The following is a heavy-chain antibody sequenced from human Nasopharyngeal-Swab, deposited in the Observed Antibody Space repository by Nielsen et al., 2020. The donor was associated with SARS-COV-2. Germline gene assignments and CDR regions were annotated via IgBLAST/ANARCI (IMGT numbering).Heavy chain of an antibody. CDR2: MNPKSGEV. Sequence: ASVKVSCKCSGYNFTRNDINWVRQAPGQGLEWMGWMNPKSGEVGYEQKFQGRVTMTRNTATATAYMELRGLRHEDTAVYYCARGDFGLDHSWFDPWGQGTLVTVSS. V-gene: IGHV1-8*01. CDR3: ARGDFGLDHSWFDP. D-gene: IGHD3/OR15-3a*01. J-gene: IGHJ5*02. CDR1: GYNFTRND.